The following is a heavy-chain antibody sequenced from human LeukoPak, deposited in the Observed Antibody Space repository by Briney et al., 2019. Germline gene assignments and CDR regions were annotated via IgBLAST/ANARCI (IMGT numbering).Heavy chain of an antibody. CDR3: ANTGPGTMTVDAFDI. CDR2: ISASGERT. CDR1: AFTFSNYV. J-gene: IGHJ3*02. D-gene: IGHD3-22*01. Sequence: GGSLRLSCPASAFTFSNYVMSWVRQAPGKGLEWVSTISASGERTYHADSVRGRFTISRDNSKNTLHLQMNSLRADDTAVYYCANTGPGTMTVDAFDIWGQGTVVTVSS. V-gene: IGHV3-23*01.